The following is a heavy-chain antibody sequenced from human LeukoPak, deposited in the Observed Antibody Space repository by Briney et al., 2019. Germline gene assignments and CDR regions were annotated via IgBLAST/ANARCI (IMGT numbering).Heavy chain of an antibody. CDR1: GFTFSSYA. D-gene: IGHD4-17*01. CDR2: ISYDGSNK. Sequence: PGGSLRLSCAASGFTFSSYAMHWVRQAPGKGLEWVAVISYDGSNKYYADSVKGRFTISRDNSKNTLYLQMNSLRAEDTAVYYCAREEDYGDYDDAFDIWGQGTMVTVSS. J-gene: IGHJ3*02. V-gene: IGHV3-30*04. CDR3: AREEDYGDYDDAFDI.